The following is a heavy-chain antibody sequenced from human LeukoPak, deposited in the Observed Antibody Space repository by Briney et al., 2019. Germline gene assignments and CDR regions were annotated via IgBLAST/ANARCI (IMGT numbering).Heavy chain of an antibody. D-gene: IGHD6-19*01. J-gene: IGHJ4*02. V-gene: IGHV1-2*02. CDR2: INPNSGGT. CDR1: GYTFADYY. CDR3: ARALLGVPPGTAVAGTSGLAY. Sequence: ASVKVSCKASGYTFADYYIHWVRQAPGQGLEWMGWINPNSGGTNPAQNFQGRVTMTRDTSTTTAYMELSRLTSDDTAVYYCARALLGVPPGTAVAGTSGLAYWGQETLVTVSS.